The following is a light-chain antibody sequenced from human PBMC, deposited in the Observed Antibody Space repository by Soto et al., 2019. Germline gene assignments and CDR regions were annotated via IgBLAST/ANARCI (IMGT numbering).Light chain of an antibody. CDR2: DVS. CDR1: SRDVGGYIY. Sequence: QSVLTQPASVSGSPGQSITISCTGTSRDVGGYIYVSWYQQHPGKAPKLMIYDVSNRPSGVSNRFSGSKSGNTASLTISGLQAEDEADYYCSSYTSSSTYVFGTGTKVTVL. J-gene: IGLJ1*01. V-gene: IGLV2-14*01. CDR3: SSYTSSSTYV.